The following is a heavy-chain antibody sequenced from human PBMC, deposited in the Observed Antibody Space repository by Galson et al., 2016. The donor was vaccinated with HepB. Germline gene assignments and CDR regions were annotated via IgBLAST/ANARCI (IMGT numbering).Heavy chain of an antibody. J-gene: IGHJ4*02. D-gene: IGHD3-3*01. CDR3: AKTPDFWSLYGLAGPHFDS. CDR1: GFTFSTYA. V-gene: IGHV3-23*01. CDR2: ISGRGTKS. Sequence: SLRLSCAASGFTFSTYAMSWVRQAPGKGLEWVSGISGRGTKSYYADSVKGRFTISRDNSNRALHLQLNSLRSEDTAVYFGAKTPDFWSLYGLAGPHFDSWGQGTLVTVSS.